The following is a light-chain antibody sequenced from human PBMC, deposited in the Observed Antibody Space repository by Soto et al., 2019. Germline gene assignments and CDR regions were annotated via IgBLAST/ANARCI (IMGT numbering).Light chain of an antibody. J-gene: IGKJ1*01. V-gene: IGKV3-11*01. Sequence: EIVMTQSPATLSVSPGEKAPLSCRASQTVGNNVAWYQHKPGQAPGLLVYGASTRATGIPARFSGSGSGTDFTLTISSLEPEDFAVYYCQQRSNWPRTFGQGTKVDIK. CDR2: GAS. CDR3: QQRSNWPRT. CDR1: QTVGNN.